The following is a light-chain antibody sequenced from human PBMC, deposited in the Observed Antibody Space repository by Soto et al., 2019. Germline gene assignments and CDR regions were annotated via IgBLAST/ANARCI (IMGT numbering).Light chain of an antibody. V-gene: IGLV1-40*01. Sequence: QSVLTQPPSVSGAPGQRVTISCPGSSSSIGAGYEVHWFQQLPGTAPKLLIYGNTNRPSGVPDRFSGSKSDTSASLAITGLQPEDEADYYCQSYDSSLSVLYVFGTGTKVNVL. CDR1: SSSIGAGYE. CDR3: QSYDSSLSVLYV. J-gene: IGLJ1*01. CDR2: GNT.